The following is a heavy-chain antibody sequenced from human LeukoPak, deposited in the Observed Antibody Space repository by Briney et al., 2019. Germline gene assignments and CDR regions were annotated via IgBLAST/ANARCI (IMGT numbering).Heavy chain of an antibody. V-gene: IGHV3-23*01. CDR3: ATNLTQMASFDY. Sequence: PGGSLRLSCAAFWFPFSNLAIRWVRQAPGKGLVWVSGISGSGGSTYYADSVKRRFTISRDNSKNPLYLQMNSLRAENTAVYYCATNLTQMASFDYWGQGTLVTVSS. J-gene: IGHJ4*02. CDR1: WFPFSNLA. CDR2: ISGSGGST. D-gene: IGHD5-24*01.